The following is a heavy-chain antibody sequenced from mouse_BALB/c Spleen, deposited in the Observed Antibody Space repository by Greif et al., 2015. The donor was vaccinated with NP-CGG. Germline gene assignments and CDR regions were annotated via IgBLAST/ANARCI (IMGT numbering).Heavy chain of an antibody. D-gene: IGHD2-2*01. CDR3: ARSSGYYGYEDYAMDY. CDR1: GFTFSSFG. V-gene: IGHV5-17*02. J-gene: IGHJ4*01. CDR2: ISSGSSTI. Sequence: EVQGVESGGGLVQPGGSRKLSCAASGFTFSSFGMHWVRQAPEKGLEWVAYISSGSSTIYYADTVKGRFTISRDNPKNPLFLQMTSLRSEDTAMYYCARSSGYYGYEDYAMDYWGQGTSVTVSP.